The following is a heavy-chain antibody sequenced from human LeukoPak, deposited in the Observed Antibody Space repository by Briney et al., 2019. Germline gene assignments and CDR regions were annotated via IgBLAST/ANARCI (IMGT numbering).Heavy chain of an antibody. V-gene: IGHV3-23*01. J-gene: IGHJ4*02. CDR3: AREKYSSGFFDY. CDR2: ISGSGGST. D-gene: IGHD6-19*01. CDR1: GFTFTSYA. Sequence: GGSLRLSCAASGFTFTSYAMSWVRQAPGKGLEWVSAISGSGGSTYYADSVKGRFTISRDNSKNTLYLQMNSLRAEDTAVYYCAREKYSSGFFDYWGQGTLVTVSS.